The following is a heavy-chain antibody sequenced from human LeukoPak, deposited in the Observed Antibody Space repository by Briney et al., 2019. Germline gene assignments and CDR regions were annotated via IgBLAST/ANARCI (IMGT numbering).Heavy chain of an antibody. J-gene: IGHJ4*02. D-gene: IGHD2-2*02. CDR1: GFTVSSNY. V-gene: IGHV3-66*02. CDR2: IYSGGST. CDR3: ASGVDCSSTSCYRLDY. Sequence: PGGSLRLSCAASGFTVSSNYMSWVRQAPGKGLEWVSVIYSGGSTYYADSVKGRFTISRDNSKNTLYLQMNSLRAEDTAVYYCASGVDCSSTSCYRLDYWGQGTLVTVSS.